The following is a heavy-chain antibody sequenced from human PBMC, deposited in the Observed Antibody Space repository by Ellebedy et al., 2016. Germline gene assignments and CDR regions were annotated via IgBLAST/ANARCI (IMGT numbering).Heavy chain of an antibody. J-gene: IGHJ4*02. CDR1: GGSISSSSYY. Sequence: SETLSLTXTVSGGSISSSSYYWGWIRQPPGKGLEWIGSIYYSGSTYYNPSLKSRVTISVDTSKNQFSLKLSSVTAADTAVYYCARVVPAAMVIDYWGQGTLVTVSS. CDR2: IYYSGST. V-gene: IGHV4-39*07. D-gene: IGHD2-2*01. CDR3: ARVVPAAMVIDY.